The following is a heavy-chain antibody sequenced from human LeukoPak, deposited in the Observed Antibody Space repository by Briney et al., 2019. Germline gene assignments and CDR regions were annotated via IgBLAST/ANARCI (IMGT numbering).Heavy chain of an antibody. CDR1: GDSISSSSHH. Sequence: SETLSLTCTVSGDSISSSSHHWGWIRQSPGKGLEWIGSIYYGRTTYYNPSLNNRVSISVVTSKNQFSLQLNSMSAADTAVYYCVRHDGRGGATMGALDSWGQGSLVTVSS. D-gene: IGHD4/OR15-4a*01. CDR2: IYYGRTT. V-gene: IGHV4-39*01. J-gene: IGHJ4*02. CDR3: VRHDGRGGATMGALDS.